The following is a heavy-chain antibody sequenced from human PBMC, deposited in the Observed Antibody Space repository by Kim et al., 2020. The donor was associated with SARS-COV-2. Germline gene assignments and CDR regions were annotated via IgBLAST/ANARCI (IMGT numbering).Heavy chain of an antibody. V-gene: IGHV1-18*04. CDR1: GYTFTSYG. D-gene: IGHD1-26*01. CDR2: ISAYNGNT. J-gene: IGHJ1*01. Sequence: ASVKVSCKASGYTFTSYGISWVRQAPGQGLEWMGWISAYNGNTNYAQKLQGRVTMTTDTSTSTAYMELRSLRSDDTAVYYCARDLSPGDSGSSILGGEYFQHWGQGTLVTVSS. CDR3: ARDLSPGDSGSSILGGEYFQH.